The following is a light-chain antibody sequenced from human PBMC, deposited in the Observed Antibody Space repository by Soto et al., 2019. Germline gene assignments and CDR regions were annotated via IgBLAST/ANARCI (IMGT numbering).Light chain of an antibody. V-gene: IGKV3-20*01. Sequence: EIVLTQSPGTLSLSPGERATLSCRASQSVSSSYLAWYQQKPGQAPRLLIYGASSRATGIPGRFSGSGSGTDFTLTISRLEPEDLTVYYCQQYGSSPGTCGQGTKVEIK. CDR3: QQYGSSPGT. J-gene: IGKJ1*01. CDR1: QSVSSSY. CDR2: GAS.